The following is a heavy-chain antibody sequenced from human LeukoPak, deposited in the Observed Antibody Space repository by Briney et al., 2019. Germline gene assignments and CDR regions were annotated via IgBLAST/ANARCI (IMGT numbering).Heavy chain of an antibody. CDR2: IIPIFGTA. Sequence: SVKVSCKASGGTFSSYAISWVRQAPGQGLEWMGGIIPIFGTANYAQKFQGRVTITADKSTSTAYMELSSLRSEDTAVYYCARDLVAAAGTNYWGQGTLVTVSS. CDR3: ARDLVAAAGTNY. J-gene: IGHJ4*02. CDR1: GGTFSSYA. D-gene: IGHD6-13*01. V-gene: IGHV1-69*06.